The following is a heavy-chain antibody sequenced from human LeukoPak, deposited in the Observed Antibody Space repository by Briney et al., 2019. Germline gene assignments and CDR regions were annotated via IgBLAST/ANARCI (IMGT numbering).Heavy chain of an antibody. J-gene: IGHJ4*02. Sequence: GGSLRLSCAASGCTFSSYDMHWVRQATGKGLEWVSAIGTAGDPYYPGSVKGRFTISRENAKNSLYLQMNSLRAGDTAVYYCARGYSSGWYVPGYLDYWGQGTLVTVSS. CDR2: IGTAGDP. CDR1: GCTFSSYD. V-gene: IGHV3-13*05. CDR3: ARGYSSGWYVPGYLDY. D-gene: IGHD6-19*01.